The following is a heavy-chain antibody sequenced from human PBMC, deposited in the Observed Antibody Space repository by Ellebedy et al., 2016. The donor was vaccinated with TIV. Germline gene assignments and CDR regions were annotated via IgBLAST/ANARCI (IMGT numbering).Heavy chain of an antibody. CDR1: GFTFSNYG. CDR2: IWYDGSNK. J-gene: IGHJ6*02. CDR3: ARANTAMVRRNHMDV. Sequence: GESLKISCAASGFTFSNYGMHWVRQAPGKGLAWVAVIWYDGSNKYYADSVKGRFTISRDNSKNTLYLQMNSLRAEDTAVYYFARANTAMVRRNHMDVWGQGTTVTVSS. V-gene: IGHV3-33*01. D-gene: IGHD5-18*01.